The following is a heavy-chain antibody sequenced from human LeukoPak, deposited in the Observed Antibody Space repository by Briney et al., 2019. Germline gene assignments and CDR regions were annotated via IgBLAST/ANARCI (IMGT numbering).Heavy chain of an antibody. CDR3: ARANMVRGVGSFFDRNWFDP. CDR2: INHSGST. V-gene: IGHV4-34*01. CDR1: GGSFSGYY. D-gene: IGHD3-10*01. J-gene: IGHJ5*02. Sequence: SETLSLTCAVYGGSFSGYYWSWIRQPPGKGLEWIGEINHSGSTNYNPSLKSRVTISVDTSKNQFSLKLSSVTAADTAVYYCARANMVRGVGSFFDRNWFDPWGQGTLVTVSS.